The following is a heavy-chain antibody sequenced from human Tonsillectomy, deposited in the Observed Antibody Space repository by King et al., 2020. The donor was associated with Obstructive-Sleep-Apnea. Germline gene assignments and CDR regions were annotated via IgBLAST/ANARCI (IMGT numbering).Heavy chain of an antibody. D-gene: IGHD2-15*01. CDR2: TSGGGGRT. Sequence: VQLVESGGGLVQPGGSLRLSCAASGFTFSSYAMSWVRQAPGKGLEWVSTTSGGGGRTYYADSVKGRFTISRDNSKNTLYLQMNRLRVDETAVYYCAKGDVVVAATGYYYDMDIWGQGTTVTVSS. CDR1: GFTFSSYA. J-gene: IGHJ6*02. V-gene: IGHV3-23*04. CDR3: AKGDVVVAATGYYYDMDI.